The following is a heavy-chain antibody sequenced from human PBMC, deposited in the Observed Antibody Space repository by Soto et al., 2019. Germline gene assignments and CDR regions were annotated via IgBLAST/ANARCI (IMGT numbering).Heavy chain of an antibody. Sequence: PSETLSSTCPASGGSISSVGYSGTWIRQPPGKGLEWIGYIYHSGNTYYNPSLKSRVTISGDRSKNQFTLKLSSVTAADTAVYYCASQVAANYGLDVWGQGTLVTVSS. CDR3: ASQVAANYGLDV. D-gene: IGHD2-15*01. J-gene: IGHJ6*02. CDR1: GGSISSVGYS. V-gene: IGHV4-30-2*01. CDR2: IYHSGNT.